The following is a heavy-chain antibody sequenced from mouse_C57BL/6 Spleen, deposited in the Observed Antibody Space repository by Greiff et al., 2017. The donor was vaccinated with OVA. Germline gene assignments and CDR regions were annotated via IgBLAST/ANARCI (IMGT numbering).Heavy chain of an antibody. CDR3: TRRAPWTGLYFDV. J-gene: IGHJ1*03. CDR1: GFSLSTSGMG. V-gene: IGHV8-12*01. CDR2: IYWDDDK. Sequence: QVTLKESGPGILQSSQTLSLTCSFSGFSLSTSGMGVSWIRQPSGKGLEWLAHIYWDDDKRYNPSLQSRLTLSKDTSRNYVFLKISSVDTADTATFYGTRRAPWTGLYFDVWGTGTTVTVSS. D-gene: IGHD1-2*01.